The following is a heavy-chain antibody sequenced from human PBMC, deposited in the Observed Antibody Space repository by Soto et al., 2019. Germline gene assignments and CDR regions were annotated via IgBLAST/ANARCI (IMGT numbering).Heavy chain of an antibody. CDR3: AREGSYSAYNFAHGIQLWSFDF. V-gene: IGHV4-4*07. J-gene: IGHJ4*02. Sequence: SETLSLTCTVCGGSINTFYWSWVRQPAGKGLEWIGRIFSSGSTSFNPSLESRVAMSVDTSKNHFSLNLSSVTAADMAVYYCAREGSYSAYNFAHGIQLWSFDFWGQGALVTVSS. D-gene: IGHD5-12*01. CDR1: GGSINTFY. CDR2: IFSSGST.